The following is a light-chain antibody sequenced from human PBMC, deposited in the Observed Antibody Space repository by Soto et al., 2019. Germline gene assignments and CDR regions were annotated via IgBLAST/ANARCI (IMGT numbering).Light chain of an antibody. Sequence: DTQMTQSPSSVSASVGDRVTITCRASQDIGRLLAWYQQKPGKAPKLLIYAASTLQSGVPPRFSGSGSGTYFTLTINSLQPDDFATYYCQQANTFPFTFGHGTRLEIK. CDR2: AAS. J-gene: IGKJ5*01. V-gene: IGKV1D-12*01. CDR1: QDIGRL. CDR3: QQANTFPFT.